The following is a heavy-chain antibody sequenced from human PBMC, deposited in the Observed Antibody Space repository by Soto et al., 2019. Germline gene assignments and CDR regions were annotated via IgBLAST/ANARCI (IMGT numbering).Heavy chain of an antibody. D-gene: IGHD6-25*01. V-gene: IGHV1-46*03. CDR1: GYTFTSYY. Sequence: QVQLVQSGAEVKKPGASVRVSCKASGYTFTSYYIHWVRQAPGQGLEWMAIVNPTGGSTNYAQKFQGRVTVPFDTSTRTVFMELNSLRYEDTAVYYCARHLAAGDSWGQGTLVTVSS. CDR2: VNPTGGST. J-gene: IGHJ4*02. CDR3: ARHLAAGDS.